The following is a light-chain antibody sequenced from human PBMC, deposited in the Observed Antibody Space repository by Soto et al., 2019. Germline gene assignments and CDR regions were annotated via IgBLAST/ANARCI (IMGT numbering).Light chain of an antibody. Sequence: QSALTQPPSVSGASGQRVTISCTGSSSNIGAGYDVHWYQQLPGTAPKLLIYGNSNRPSGVPDRFSGSKSGTSASLAITGLQAEDEADYYCQSYDSSLSGYVFGGGTKLTVL. CDR1: SSNIGAGYD. CDR3: QSYDSSLSGYV. J-gene: IGLJ2*01. CDR2: GNS. V-gene: IGLV1-40*01.